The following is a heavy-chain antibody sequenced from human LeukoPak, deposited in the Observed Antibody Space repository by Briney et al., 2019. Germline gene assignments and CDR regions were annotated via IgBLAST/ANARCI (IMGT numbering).Heavy chain of an antibody. V-gene: IGHV4-59*01. J-gene: IGHJ5*02. CDR3: ARDNSDFWTGAGWFDP. D-gene: IGHD3/OR15-3a*01. Sequence: SETLSLTCTVSGGSISSYYWSLIRQPPGKGLEWIGYIYYSGSTNYNPSLMSRVTISVDTSKNQFSLKLSSVTAADTAVYYCARDNSDFWTGAGWFDPWGQGTLVTVSS. CDR2: IYYSGST. CDR1: GGSISSYY.